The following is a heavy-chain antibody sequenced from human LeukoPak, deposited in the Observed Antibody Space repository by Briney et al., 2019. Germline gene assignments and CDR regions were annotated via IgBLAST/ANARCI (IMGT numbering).Heavy chain of an antibody. D-gene: IGHD5-12*01. Sequence: GGSLRLSCAASGFTFSSHGMHWVRQAPGQGLEWVAVIWYDGSKRYYADSVKGRFTISRDDSKNTLYLQMNSLRAEDTAVYYCAAVATEVWYYGMDVWGQGTTVTVSS. CDR2: IWYDGSKR. CDR3: AAVATEVWYYGMDV. V-gene: IGHV3-33*01. CDR1: GFTFSSHG. J-gene: IGHJ6*02.